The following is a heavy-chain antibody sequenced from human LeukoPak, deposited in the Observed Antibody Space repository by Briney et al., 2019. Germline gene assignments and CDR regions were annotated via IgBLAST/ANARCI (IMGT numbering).Heavy chain of an antibody. CDR2: IKQDGSEK. CDR1: GFTFSNYW. V-gene: IGHV3-7*01. CDR3: ARDTIAAAGTSSWYFDL. Sequence: GGSLRLSCAASGFTFSNYWMNWVRQAPGKGLEWVANIKQDGSEKYYVDSVKGRFTISRDNAKNSLYLQMNSLRAEDTAVYYCARDTIAAAGTSSWYFDLWGRGTLVTVSS. J-gene: IGHJ2*01. D-gene: IGHD6-13*01.